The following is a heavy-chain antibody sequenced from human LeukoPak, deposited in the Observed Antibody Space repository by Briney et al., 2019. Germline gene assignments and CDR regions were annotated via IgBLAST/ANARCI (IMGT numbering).Heavy chain of an antibody. CDR1: GYTFTGYY. V-gene: IGHV1-2*06. CDR2: INPNSGGT. CDR3: ARHPYEYQLLYPSGFDH. Sequence: ASVKVSCKASGYTFTGYYMHWVRQAPGQGLEWMGRINPNSGGTNYAQKIQGRVTMTRDTSISTAYMELSRLRSDDTAVYYCARHPYEYQLLYPSGFDHWGQGTLVTVSS. J-gene: IGHJ4*02. D-gene: IGHD2-2*02.